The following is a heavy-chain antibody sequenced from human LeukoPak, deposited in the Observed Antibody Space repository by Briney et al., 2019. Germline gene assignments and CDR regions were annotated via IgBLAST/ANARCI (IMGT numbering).Heavy chain of an antibody. J-gene: IGHJ3*02. CDR3: ARRIVGATEASDI. CDR2: INPNSGGT. D-gene: IGHD1-26*01. CDR1: GYTFTGYY. V-gene: IGHV1-2*02. Sequence: GASVKVSCKACGYTFTGYYMHWVRQAPGQGLEWMGWINPNSGGTNYAQKSQGRVTMTRDTSISTAYMELSRLRSDDTAVYYCARRIVGATEASDIWGQGTMVTVSS.